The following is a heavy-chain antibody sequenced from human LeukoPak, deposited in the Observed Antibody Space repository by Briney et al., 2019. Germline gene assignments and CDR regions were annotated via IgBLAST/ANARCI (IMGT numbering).Heavy chain of an antibody. CDR2: IIPIFGTA. D-gene: IGHD6-13*01. CDR3: ARIPPSNMAAAGSWFDP. J-gene: IGHJ5*02. V-gene: IGHV1-69*05. CDR1: GGTFSSYA. Sequence: SVKVSCKASGGTFSSYAISWVRQAPGQGLEWMGGIIPIFGTANYAQKFQGRVTITTDESTSTAYMELSSLRSEDTAVYYCARIPPSNMAAAGSWFDPWGQGTLVTVSS.